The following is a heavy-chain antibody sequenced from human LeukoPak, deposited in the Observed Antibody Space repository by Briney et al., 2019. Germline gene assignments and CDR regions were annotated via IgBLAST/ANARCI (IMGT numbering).Heavy chain of an antibody. V-gene: IGHV3-23*01. Sequence: QPGGSLRLSCAASGFTFSSYAMSWVRQAPGKGLEWVSSISGSGDSTYYADSVKGRFTISRDNSKNTLYLQMNSLRAEDTAVYYCAREYSGSYWVDYWGQGTLVTVSS. CDR1: GFTFSSYA. D-gene: IGHD1-26*01. CDR2: ISGSGDST. CDR3: AREYSGSYWVDY. J-gene: IGHJ4*02.